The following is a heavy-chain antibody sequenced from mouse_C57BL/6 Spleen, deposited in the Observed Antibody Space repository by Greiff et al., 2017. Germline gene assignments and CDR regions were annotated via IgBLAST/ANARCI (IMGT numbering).Heavy chain of an antibody. J-gene: IGHJ4*01. V-gene: IGHV1-39*01. Sequence: EVQLQQSGPELVKPGASVKISCKASGYSFTDYNMNWVKQSNGKSLEWIGVINPNYGTPSYNQKFQGKATLPVDQSSSTAYLPLNSLPSEDSAVYYCAFYDGYRYARDYGGQGTSDTVSS. CDR3: AFYDGYRYARDY. CDR1: GYSFTDYN. CDR2: INPNYGTP. D-gene: IGHD2-3*01.